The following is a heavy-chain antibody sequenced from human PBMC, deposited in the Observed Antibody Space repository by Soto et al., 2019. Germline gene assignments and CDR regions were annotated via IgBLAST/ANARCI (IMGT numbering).Heavy chain of an antibody. CDR2: ISAYNGNT. J-gene: IGHJ3*02. Sequence: ASVKVSCKASGYTFTSYGISWVQQAPGQGLEWMGWISAYNGNTNYAQKLQGRVTMTTDTSTSTAYMELRSLRSDDTAVYYCAGTNRDGYPNDAFDIWGQGTMVTVSS. CDR3: AGTNRDGYPNDAFDI. D-gene: IGHD5-12*01. V-gene: IGHV1-18*04. CDR1: GYTFTSYG.